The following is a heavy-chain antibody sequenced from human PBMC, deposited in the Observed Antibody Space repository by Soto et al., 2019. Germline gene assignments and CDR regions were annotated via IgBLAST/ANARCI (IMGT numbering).Heavy chain of an antibody. Sequence: GGSLRLSCAASGFTFSSYAMSWVRQAPGKGLEWVSAISGSGGSTYYADSGKGRFTISRDNSKNTLYLQMNSLRAEDTAVYYCANPNGQQLVFYFDYWGQGTLVTVSS. CDR1: GFTFSSYA. CDR2: ISGSGGST. V-gene: IGHV3-23*01. CDR3: ANPNGQQLVFYFDY. D-gene: IGHD6-13*01. J-gene: IGHJ4*02.